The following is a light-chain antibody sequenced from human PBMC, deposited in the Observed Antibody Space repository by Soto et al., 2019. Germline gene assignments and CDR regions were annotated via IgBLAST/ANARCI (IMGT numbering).Light chain of an antibody. V-gene: IGKV1-5*03. CDR1: QGISIY. J-gene: IGKJ5*01. CDR2: KAS. CDR3: QQYSTYPIT. Sequence: DIQMTQSPSFLSGSVGDRVTITCRASQGISIYLNWYQQRPGKAPNLLIYKASNLESGLPSRFTGSGSGTEFTLTISSLQSDDFATYYCQQYSTYPITFGQGTRLEIK.